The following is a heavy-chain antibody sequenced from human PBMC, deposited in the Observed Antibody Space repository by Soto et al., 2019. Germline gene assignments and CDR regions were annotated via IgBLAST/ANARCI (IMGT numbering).Heavy chain of an antibody. CDR3: AKARVKGDSTGKDY. J-gene: IGHJ4*02. V-gene: IGHV3-21*01. Sequence: PGGSXRLSCEASGLTFSIYGLYWVRQAPGKGLEWVASISSHSNYKYYADSVKGRFTISRDNSKNTLYLQMNSLRAEDTAVYYCAKARVKGDSTGKDYWGQGTLVKVYS. CDR2: ISSHSNYK. CDR1: GLTFSIYG. D-gene: IGHD6-19*01.